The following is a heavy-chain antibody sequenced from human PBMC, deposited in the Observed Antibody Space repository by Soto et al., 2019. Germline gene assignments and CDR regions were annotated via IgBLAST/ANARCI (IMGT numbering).Heavy chain of an antibody. V-gene: IGHV3-74*01. J-gene: IGHJ4*02. CDR2: INEDASSA. CDR1: EFTFSGYW. Sequence: EVQLEESGGGLVQPGGSLRVSCTASEFTFSGYWMHWVRQAPGKGLVWVSRINEDASSADYADSVRGRFTISRDNAKKTLFLQMNSLRTEDTAIYYCSRGSSGWQGVDYWGPGTLVSVSS. CDR3: SRGSSGWQGVDY. D-gene: IGHD6-19*01.